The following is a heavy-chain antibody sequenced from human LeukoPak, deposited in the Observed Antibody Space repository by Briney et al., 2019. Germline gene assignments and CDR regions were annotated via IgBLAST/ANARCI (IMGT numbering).Heavy chain of an antibody. D-gene: IGHD5-18*01. CDR3: ARERDQQGNSGGFDY. CDR2: IIPIFGTA. V-gene: IGHV1-69*01. CDR1: GGTFSSYA. Sequence: ASVKVSCKASGGTFSSYAISWVRQAPGQGLEWMGGIIPIFGTANYAQKFQGRVTITADGSTSTAYMELSSLRSEDTAVYYCARERDQQGNSGGFDYWGQGTLVTVSS. J-gene: IGHJ4*02.